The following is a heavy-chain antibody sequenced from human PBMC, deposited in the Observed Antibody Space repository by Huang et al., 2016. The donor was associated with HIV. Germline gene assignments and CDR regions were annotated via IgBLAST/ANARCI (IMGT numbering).Heavy chain of an antibody. D-gene: IGHD3-10*01. CDR1: GGSIRSDNYY. CDR3: ARLPGSITMIRGVITDPY. J-gene: IGHJ4*02. CDR2: IYYSGSP. V-gene: IGHV4-39*01. Sequence: QLQLQESGPGLVKPSETLSLTCTVSGGSIRSDNYYWGWIRQPPGKGLEWIGSIYYSGSPYHNPARKSRVTITGDTSKNQFSLKMRSVTAADTAVYYCARLPGSITMIRGVITDPYWGQGTLVTVSS.